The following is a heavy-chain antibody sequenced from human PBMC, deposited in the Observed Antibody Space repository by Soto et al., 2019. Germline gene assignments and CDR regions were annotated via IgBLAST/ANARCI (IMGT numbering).Heavy chain of an antibody. D-gene: IGHD3-10*01. Sequence: PGGSLRLSCAASGFTFSSYGMHWVRQAPGKGLEWVAVISYDGSNKYYADSVKGRFTISRDNSKNTLYLQMNSLRAEDTAVYYCAKDRSELLWFGSPSYYYGMDVWGQGTTVTVSS. V-gene: IGHV3-30*18. CDR2: ISYDGSNK. CDR3: AKDRSELLWFGSPSYYYGMDV. CDR1: GFTFSSYG. J-gene: IGHJ6*02.